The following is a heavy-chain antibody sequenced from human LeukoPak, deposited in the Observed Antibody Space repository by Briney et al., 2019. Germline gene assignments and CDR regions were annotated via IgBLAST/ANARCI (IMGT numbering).Heavy chain of an antibody. CDR1: GGSISSSSYY. CDR2: IYYSGST. Sequence: SETLSLTCTVSGGSISSSSYYWGWIRQPPGKGLEWIGSIYYSGSTYYNPSLKSRVTISVDTSKNQFSLKLSSVTAADTAVYYCARGNYDILTGYYINNWFDPWGQGTLVIVSS. V-gene: IGHV4-39*07. CDR3: ARGNYDILTGYYINNWFDP. D-gene: IGHD3-9*01. J-gene: IGHJ5*02.